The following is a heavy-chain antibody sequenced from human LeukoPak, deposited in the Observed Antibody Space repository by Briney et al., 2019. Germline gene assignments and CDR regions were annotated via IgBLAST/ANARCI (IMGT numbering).Heavy chain of an antibody. Sequence: GGSLRLSCAASGFTFDDYAMHWVRQAPGKGLEWVSGISWNSGSIGYADSVKGRFTISRDNAKNSLYLQMSSLRAEDTALYYCAKDIGTTGTTPGYWGQGTLVTVSS. V-gene: IGHV3-9*01. CDR1: GFTFDDYA. CDR3: AKDIGTTGTTPGY. CDR2: ISWNSGSI. J-gene: IGHJ4*02. D-gene: IGHD1-1*01.